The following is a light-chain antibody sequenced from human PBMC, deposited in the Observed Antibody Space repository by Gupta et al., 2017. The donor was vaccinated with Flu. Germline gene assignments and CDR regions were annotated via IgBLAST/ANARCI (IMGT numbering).Light chain of an antibody. J-gene: IGKJ1*01. CDR3: ERYNDWWT. CDR1: QSVSSN. CDR2: GAS. V-gene: IGKV3-15*01. Sequence: EVVLPQSPATLSVSPGESATFSCRASQSVSSNLAWYQQRPGQAPRLLISGASTRATGIPVRFSGSGSGTEFTLTIDSLLSEDSAIYYCERYNDWWTFGQGTKVEI.